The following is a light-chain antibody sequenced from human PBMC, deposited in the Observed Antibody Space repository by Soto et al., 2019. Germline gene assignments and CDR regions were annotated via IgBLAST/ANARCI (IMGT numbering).Light chain of an antibody. CDR3: SSFTSSTSYV. J-gene: IGLJ1*01. CDR2: DVH. V-gene: IGLV2-14*03. Sequence: QSALTQPASVSGSPGQSIAISCTGTSSDVGSYNSVSWYQQYPGKAPKLMIHDVHNRPSGISDRFSGSKSGNTASLTISGLQAEDEADYYCSSFTSSTSYVFGTGTKLTVL. CDR1: SSDVGSYNS.